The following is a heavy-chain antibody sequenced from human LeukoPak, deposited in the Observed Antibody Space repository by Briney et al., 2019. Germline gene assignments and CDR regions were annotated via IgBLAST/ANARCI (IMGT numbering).Heavy chain of an antibody. CDR1: GFSFSSSA. J-gene: IGHJ4*02. CDR2: VSVSVSNT. D-gene: IGHD2-2*01. Sequence: PRGSLRLSCAASGFSFSSSAMSWVRQAPGKGLEWVSAVSVSVSNTYYADSVKGRFTISRDNSKNTLYLQMNSLRAEDTAVYYCARRVWCSSTNCRGFDYWGQGTPVTVSS. CDR3: ARRVWCSSTNCRGFDY. V-gene: IGHV3-23*01.